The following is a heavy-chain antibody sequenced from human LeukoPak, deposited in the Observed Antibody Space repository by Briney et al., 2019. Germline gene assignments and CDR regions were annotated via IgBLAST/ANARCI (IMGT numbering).Heavy chain of an antibody. J-gene: IGHJ4*02. D-gene: IGHD1-26*01. V-gene: IGHV4-4*07. Sequence: SETLSLTCNVSLNSISSFYWSWIRQSAGAGLEWIGRIYTTGKTDYNPSLKSRVTVSVDTSRNQVSLKLRSVTAADTAVYYCARDVGASNFDYWGQGILVTVSS. CDR1: LNSISSFY. CDR2: IYTTGKT. CDR3: ARDVGASNFDY.